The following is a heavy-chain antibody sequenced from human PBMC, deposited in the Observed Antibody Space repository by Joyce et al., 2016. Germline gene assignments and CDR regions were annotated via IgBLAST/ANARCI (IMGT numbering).Heavy chain of an antibody. V-gene: IGHV4-59*01. CDR2: IYFSATP. CDR1: GASITSSY. J-gene: IGHJ5*02. Sequence: QVQLQESGPRLLKPSETLSLTCSVSGASITSSYCAWIRQSPRKGLEYIGYIYFSATPKYDPALKSRVSISIDASRRQFALRLTSVTAADTAIYYCAVEGEYGDFDHWGQGTLVAVSS. CDR3: AVEGEYGDFDH. D-gene: IGHD4/OR15-4a*01.